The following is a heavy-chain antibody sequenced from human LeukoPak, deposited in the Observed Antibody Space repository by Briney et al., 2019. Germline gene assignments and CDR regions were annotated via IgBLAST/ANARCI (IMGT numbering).Heavy chain of an antibody. V-gene: IGHV3-15*01. CDR3: TTEAAPFYGDYCFDY. Sequence: GGSLKLSCAASGFSFNNAWMTWVRQAPGKGLEWVGRIKSKTDGGTTDYAAPVKGRFTISRDDSKNTLYLQMNSLRTEDTAVYYCTTEAAPFYGDYCFDYWGQGTLVTVSS. CDR2: IKSKTDGGTT. J-gene: IGHJ4*02. D-gene: IGHD4-17*01. CDR1: GFSFNNAW.